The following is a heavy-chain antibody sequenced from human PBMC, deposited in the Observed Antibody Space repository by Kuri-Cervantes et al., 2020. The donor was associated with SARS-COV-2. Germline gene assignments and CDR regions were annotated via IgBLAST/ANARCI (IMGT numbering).Heavy chain of an antibody. CDR2: IDWADET. CDR1: GFSLSTSGMC. V-gene: IGHV2-70*01. Sequence: SGPTLVKPTQTLTLTCTFSGFSLSTSGMCVAWIRQPPGKSLEWLALIDWADETYCSTSLKTRLTISKDTSKNQVVLTLTNVDPVDTATYYCARTREAYGTLATGSFYYYQGLDVWGQGTTVTVSS. CDR3: ARTREAYGTLATGSFYYYQGLDV. J-gene: IGHJ6*02. D-gene: IGHD3-9*01.